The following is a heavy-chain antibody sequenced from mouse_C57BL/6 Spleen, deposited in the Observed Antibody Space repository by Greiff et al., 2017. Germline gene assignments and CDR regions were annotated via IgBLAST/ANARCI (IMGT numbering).Heavy chain of an antibody. CDR1: GYTFTSYW. Sequence: VQLQQPGAELVRPGTSVKLSCKASGYTFTSYWMHWVKQRPGQGLEWIGVIEPSDSYTNYNQKFKGKATLTVDTSSRTAYMPLSSLTSEDAAVYYGARGGGTYLDYGGQGTTLTGSS. V-gene: IGHV1-59*01. J-gene: IGHJ2*01. CDR3: ARGGGTYLDY. CDR2: IEPSDSYT. D-gene: IGHD2-14*01.